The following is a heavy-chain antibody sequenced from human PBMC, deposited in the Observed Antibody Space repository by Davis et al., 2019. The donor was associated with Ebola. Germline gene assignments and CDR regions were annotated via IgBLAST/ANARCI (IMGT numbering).Heavy chain of an antibody. V-gene: IGHV3-21*01. Sequence: GGSLRLSCAASGFTFSSYSMNWVRQAPGKGLEWVSSISSSSSYIYYADSVKGRFTISRDNAKNSLYLQMNSLRAEDTAVYYCARVGRITMVRGVMEDYYYGMDVWGQGTTVTVSS. CDR1: GFTFSSYS. D-gene: IGHD3-10*01. CDR3: ARVGRITMVRGVMEDYYYGMDV. CDR2: ISSSSSYI. J-gene: IGHJ6*02.